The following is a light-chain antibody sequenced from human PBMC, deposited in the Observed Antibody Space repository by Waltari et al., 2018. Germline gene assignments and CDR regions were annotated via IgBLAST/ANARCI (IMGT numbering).Light chain of an antibody. CDR1: SSNIGTNY. CDR2: RNN. CDR3: AAWDDSLSGWV. Sequence: QSVLTQPPSASGTPGQSVTIPCSGSSSNIGTNYVCWYQHLPETAPNLLLYRNNHRPAGVPDRFSGSKSGTSASLAISGLRSEDEADYYCAAWDDSLSGWVFGGGTKLTVL. J-gene: IGLJ2*01. V-gene: IGLV1-47*01.